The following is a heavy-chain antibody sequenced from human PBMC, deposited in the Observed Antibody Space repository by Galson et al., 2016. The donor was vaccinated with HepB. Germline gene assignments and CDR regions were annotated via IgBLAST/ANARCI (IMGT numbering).Heavy chain of an antibody. J-gene: IGHJ6*02. Sequence: SLRLSCAASGFTFSDYYMSWIRQAPGKGLEWVSVIDSGGSTYYADSVKGRFTISRDSSKNTLYLQMNSLRAEDTAVYYCAGAHYGYYYYYAMDVWGQGTTVTVSS. CDR2: IDSGGST. CDR3: AGAHYGYYYYYAMDV. D-gene: IGHD4-17*01. V-gene: IGHV3-53*01. CDR1: GFTFSDYY.